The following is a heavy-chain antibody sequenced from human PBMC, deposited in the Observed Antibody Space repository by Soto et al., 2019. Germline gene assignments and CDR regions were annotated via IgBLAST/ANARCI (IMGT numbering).Heavy chain of an antibody. CDR3: ARDNPTYCTNGVCYTGGGVYYYYGMDV. CDR2: ISAYNGNT. Sequence: QVQLVQSGAEVKKPGASVKVSCKASGYTFTSYGISWVRQAPGQGLEWMGWISAYNGNTNYAQKLQGRVTMTTDTSTSTAYMELRSLRSDDTAVYYCARDNPTYCTNGVCYTGGGVYYYYGMDVWGQGTTVTVSS. V-gene: IGHV1-18*04. D-gene: IGHD2-8*01. J-gene: IGHJ6*02. CDR1: GYTFTSYG.